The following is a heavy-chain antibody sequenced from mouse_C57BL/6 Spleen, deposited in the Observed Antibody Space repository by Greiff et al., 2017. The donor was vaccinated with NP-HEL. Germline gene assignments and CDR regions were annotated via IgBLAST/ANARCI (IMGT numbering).Heavy chain of an antibody. CDR1: GYSITSGYY. J-gene: IGHJ4*01. Sequence: ESGPGLVKPSQSLSLTCSVTGYSITSGYYWNWIRQFPGNKLEWMGYISYDGSNNYNPSLKNRISITRDTSKNQFFLKLNSVTTEDTATYYCARDDGYYGAMDYWGQGTSVTVSS. V-gene: IGHV3-6*01. D-gene: IGHD2-3*01. CDR2: ISYDGSN. CDR3: ARDDGYYGAMDY.